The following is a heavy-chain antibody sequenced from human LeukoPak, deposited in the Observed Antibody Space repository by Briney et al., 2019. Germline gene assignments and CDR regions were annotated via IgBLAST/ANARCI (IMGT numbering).Heavy chain of an antibody. J-gene: IGHJ4*02. CDR3: ARDWAPRAVTTVSELPDY. CDR2: VNLQGST. Sequence: SETLSLTCGVSGGSITNTNYWTWVRQPPGKGLEWIGEVNLQGSTNYNPSLMGRVAISVDTSENHISLQLTSVTAADTAVYYCARDWAPRAVTTVSELPDYWGQGTLVTVSS. CDR1: GGSITNTNY. D-gene: IGHD4-17*01. V-gene: IGHV4-4*02.